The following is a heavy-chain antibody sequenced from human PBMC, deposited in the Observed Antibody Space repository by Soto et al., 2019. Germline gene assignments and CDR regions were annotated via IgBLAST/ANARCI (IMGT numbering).Heavy chain of an antibody. Sequence: EVQLVESGGGLAQPGGSLRLSCVASGFTFSYYEMNWVRQAPRKGLEWISYITSSGDRAQYADSVKGRFTISRDNTKNLLYLQMTSLSAEDTGLYYCARDIFDNWGQGTLVTVSS. CDR2: ITSSGDRA. CDR1: GFTFSYYE. J-gene: IGHJ4*02. CDR3: ARDIFDN. V-gene: IGHV3-48*03.